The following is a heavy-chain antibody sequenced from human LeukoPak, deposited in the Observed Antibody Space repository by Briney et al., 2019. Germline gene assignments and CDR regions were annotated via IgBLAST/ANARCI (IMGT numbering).Heavy chain of an antibody. J-gene: IGHJ4*02. D-gene: IGHD4-17*01. V-gene: IGHV4-38-2*01. CDR2: IYHSGGT. Sequence: SETLSLTCAVSGYSISSGYYWGWIRQPPGQGLEWIGGIYHSGGTYYNPSPKSRVTILVDTSKNQFSLKLSSVTATDTAVYYCAKNTGRYGDYLLASWGQGNLVTVSS. CDR1: GYSISSGYY. CDR3: AKNTGRYGDYLLAS.